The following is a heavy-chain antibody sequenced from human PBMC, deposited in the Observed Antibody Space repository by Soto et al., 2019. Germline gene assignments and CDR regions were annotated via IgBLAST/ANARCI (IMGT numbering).Heavy chain of an antibody. CDR1: GGSISSYY. CDR2: IYYSGST. Sequence: TLSLTCTVSGGSISSYYWSWIRQPPGKGLEWIGYIYYSGSTNYNPSLKSRVTISVDTSKNQFSLKLSSVTAADTAVYYCARAYGDYVFDYRGQGTLVTVSS. CDR3: ARAYGDYVFDY. V-gene: IGHV4-59*01. D-gene: IGHD4-17*01. J-gene: IGHJ4*02.